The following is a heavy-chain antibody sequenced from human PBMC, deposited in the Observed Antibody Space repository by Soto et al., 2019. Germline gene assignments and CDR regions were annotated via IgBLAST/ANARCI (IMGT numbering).Heavy chain of an antibody. J-gene: IGHJ4*02. CDR1: GYTFNTFG. D-gene: IGHD3-10*01. Sequence: IQLVQSGGEVKRPGASVKVSCKASGYTFNTFGITWVRQAPGQGLEWMGCISGYSGQREYSRKLQGRITLTKDPSTNTSYMELWSLTSDDTAVYYCARGWRKYYGVNDNWGQGTLVTVSS. CDR3: ARGWRKYYGVNDN. CDR2: ISGYSGQR. V-gene: IGHV1-18*01.